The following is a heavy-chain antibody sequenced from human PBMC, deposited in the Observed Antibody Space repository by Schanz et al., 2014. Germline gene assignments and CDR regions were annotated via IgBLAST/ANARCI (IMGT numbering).Heavy chain of an antibody. CDR2: LWHDGSNK. Sequence: QVQLVESGGGVVQPGRSLRLSCVASGFTFSSYDVFWVRQAPGKGLEWVAILWHDGSNKYYADSVKGRFTISRDNSKNTLFLQMNSLRAEDTAVYYCARKMKLGVYGGKGHDSLDIWGQGTMVTVSS. CDR1: GFTFSSYD. D-gene: IGHD4-17*01. CDR3: ARKMKLGVYGGKGHDSLDI. J-gene: IGHJ3*02. V-gene: IGHV3-33*01.